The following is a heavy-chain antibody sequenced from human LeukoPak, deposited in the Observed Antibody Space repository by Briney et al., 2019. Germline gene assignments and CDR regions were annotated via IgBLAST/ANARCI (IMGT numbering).Heavy chain of an antibody. J-gene: IGHJ6*02. CDR2: IWYDGCNQ. CDR3: ARGFCTNTNCFVDSPLDV. CDR1: EFTFSNYA. Sequence: GGSLRLSCAASEFTFSNYAMHWVRQAPGKGLEWVAFIWYDGCNQYLADSVKGRFTISRDNTKLYLQMDSLRAENTAVYYYARGFCTNTNCFVDSPLDVWGQGTTVTVSS. D-gene: IGHD2-2*01. V-gene: IGHV3-33*01.